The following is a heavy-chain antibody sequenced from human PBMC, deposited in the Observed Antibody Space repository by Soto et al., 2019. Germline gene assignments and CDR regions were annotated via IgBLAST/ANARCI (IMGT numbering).Heavy chain of an antibody. CDR1: GFTLRRYW. J-gene: IGHJ4*02. Sequence: GGSLRLSCAVSGFTLRRYWMSWIRQAPGKGLEWVANIRHDGSEQYYVDSVKGRFTISRDNAKNSVYLQMSDVTVEDTAVYYCARDDQFFFDYWGQGALVTVSS. V-gene: IGHV3-7*01. D-gene: IGHD3-3*01. CDR3: ARDDQFFFDY. CDR2: IRHDGSEQ.